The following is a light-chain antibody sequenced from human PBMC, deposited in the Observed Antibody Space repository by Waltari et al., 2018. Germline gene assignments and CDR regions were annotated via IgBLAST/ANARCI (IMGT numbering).Light chain of an antibody. V-gene: IGLV1-40*01. CDR3: QSYDSSLSGPVV. J-gene: IGLJ2*01. CDR1: RSNIGAVYD. Sequence: QSVLTQPPSVSGAPGQTVTISCTGSRSNIGAVYDVHWYQQVPGTAPKLLIFRNNHRPSEVPDRFSGSKSGTSASLAITGLRAEDEAYYYCQSYDSSLSGPVVFGGGTRLIVL. CDR2: RNN.